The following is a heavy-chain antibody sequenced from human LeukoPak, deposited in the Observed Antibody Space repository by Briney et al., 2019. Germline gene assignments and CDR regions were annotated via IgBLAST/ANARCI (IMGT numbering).Heavy chain of an antibody. CDR3: ASIRYHDFDY. CDR2: IYYSGST. Sequence: SETLSLTCTVSGGSISSSTYYWGWIRQPPGKGLEWIGTIYYSGSTYYNPSLKSRVTISVDTSKNQFSLKLSSVTAADTAVYYCASIRYHDFDYWGQGTLVTVSS. D-gene: IGHD1-14*01. V-gene: IGHV4-39*01. CDR1: GGSISSSTYY. J-gene: IGHJ4*02.